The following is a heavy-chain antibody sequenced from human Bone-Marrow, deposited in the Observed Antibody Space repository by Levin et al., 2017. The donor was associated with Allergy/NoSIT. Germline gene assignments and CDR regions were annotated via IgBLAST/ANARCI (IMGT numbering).Heavy chain of an antibody. J-gene: IGHJ4*02. CDR3: STITIFGVVSI. CDR2: ISGSGGST. D-gene: IGHD3-3*01. Sequence: GGSLRLSCAASGFTFSSYAMSWVRQAPGKGLEWVSAISGSGGSTYYADSVKGRFTISRDNSKNTLYLQMNSLRAEDTAVYYCSTITIFGVVSIWGQGTLVTVSS. CDR1: GFTFSSYA. V-gene: IGHV3-23*01.